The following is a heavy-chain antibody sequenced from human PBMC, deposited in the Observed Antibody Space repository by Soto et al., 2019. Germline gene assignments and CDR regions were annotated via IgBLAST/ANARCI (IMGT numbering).Heavy chain of an antibody. CDR1: GFTFSNYG. CDR2: IWHDGNNK. V-gene: IGHV3-33*01. D-gene: IGHD1-26*01. Sequence: GGSLRLSCAASGFTFSNYGVHWVRQAPGKGLEWVAIIWHDGNNKYYADSVRGRFIISRDNSKNRLYLQMNSLRAEDTAVYYYASDLVRASDSYGLDVWGQGTPVTVSS. J-gene: IGHJ6*02. CDR3: ASDLVRASDSYGLDV.